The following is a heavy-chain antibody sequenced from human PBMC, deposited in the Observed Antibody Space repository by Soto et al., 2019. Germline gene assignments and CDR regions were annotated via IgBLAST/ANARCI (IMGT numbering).Heavy chain of an antibody. Sequence: SQTLSLNCAISGDSGSSTSTAWSWIRQSPSIGLECLGRTYYRSKWHSDYAVSLKSRITINPDTSKNQFSLQLNSVTPEDTAVYYCARGSYYSGRXWGQATLVTVSX. V-gene: IGHV6-1*01. J-gene: IGHJ4*02. CDR1: GDSGSSTSTA. CDR3: ARGSYYSGRX. CDR2: TYYRSKWHS. D-gene: IGHD3-10*01.